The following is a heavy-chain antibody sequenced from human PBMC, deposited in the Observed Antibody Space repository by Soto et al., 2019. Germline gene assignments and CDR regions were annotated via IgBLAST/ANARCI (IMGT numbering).Heavy chain of an antibody. Sequence: LGESLKISCKGSGYSFTSYWIGWVRQMPGKGLEWMGIIYPGDSDTRYSPSFQGQVTISADKSISTAYLQWSSLKASDTAKYYRWKQGDSSSSGLRWFDPWGQGTLVTVSS. V-gene: IGHV5-51*01. CDR3: WKQGDSSSSGLRWFDP. J-gene: IGHJ5*02. D-gene: IGHD6-6*01. CDR1: GYSFTSYW. CDR2: IYPGDSDT.